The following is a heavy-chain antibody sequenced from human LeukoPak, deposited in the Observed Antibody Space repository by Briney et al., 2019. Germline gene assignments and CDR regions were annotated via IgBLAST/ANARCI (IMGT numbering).Heavy chain of an antibody. V-gene: IGHV1-2*02. CDR1: GYTFSDYY. J-gene: IGHJ3*02. Sequence: ASVKVSCKASGYTFSDYYMHWVRQAPGQGLEWMGWINPNSGGTSYAQKFQDRITMTRDTSISTAHMELSTLRSDDTAVYYCASKGAGYCRSTNCQGAFDIWGQGTMVSVSS. CDR3: ASKGAGYCRSTNCQGAFDI. D-gene: IGHD2-2*01. CDR2: INPNSGGT.